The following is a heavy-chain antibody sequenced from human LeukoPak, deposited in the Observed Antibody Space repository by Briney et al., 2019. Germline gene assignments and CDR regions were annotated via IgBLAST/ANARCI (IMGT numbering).Heavy chain of an antibody. CDR2: IYYSGST. Sequence: SETLSLTCTVFGGSISSGDYYWSWIRQPPGKGLEWIGYIYYSGSTYYNPSLKSRVTISVDTSKNQFSLKLSSVTAADTAVYYCARRGILQSQIRAFDIWGQGTMVTVSS. J-gene: IGHJ3*02. D-gene: IGHD1-14*01. CDR3: ARRGILQSQIRAFDI. V-gene: IGHV4-30-4*01. CDR1: GGSISSGDYY.